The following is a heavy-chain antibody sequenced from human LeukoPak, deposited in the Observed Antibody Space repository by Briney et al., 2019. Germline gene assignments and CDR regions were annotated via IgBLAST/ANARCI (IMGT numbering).Heavy chain of an antibody. CDR2: IYGSGST. CDR3: ARDGSTTNWSYY. V-gene: IGHV4-4*07. J-gene: IGHJ4*02. Sequence: SETLSLTCTVSGGSIRSYWSWIRQPAGKGLEWIGRIYGSGSTDYNPSLKSRVTMSIDTSKNQFSLNLISVTAADTAVYYCARDGSTTNWSYYWGQGTLVTVSS. D-gene: IGHD1-1*01. CDR1: GGSIRSY.